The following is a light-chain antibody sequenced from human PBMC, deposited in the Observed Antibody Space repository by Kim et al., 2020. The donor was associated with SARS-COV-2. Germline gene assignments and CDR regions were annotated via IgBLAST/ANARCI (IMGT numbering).Light chain of an antibody. J-gene: IGKJ2*01. Sequence: DIQMTQSPSFVSASVGDRVTISCRASQDFRSWLSWYQQRPGQAPRLLIYAAYNLQTGVPSRFSGSGSGTDFTLTISSLQPEDFATYYWQQTNNFPYTFGQGTKLEI. CDR2: AAY. CDR3: QQTNNFPYT. CDR1: QDFRSW. V-gene: IGKV1-12*01.